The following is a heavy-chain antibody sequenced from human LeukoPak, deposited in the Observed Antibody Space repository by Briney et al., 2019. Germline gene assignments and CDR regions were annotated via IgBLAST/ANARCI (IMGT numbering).Heavy chain of an antibody. CDR3: AREGGSGWYSGWFDP. V-gene: IGHV3-74*03. CDR1: GFTFSSYW. D-gene: IGHD6-19*01. CDR2: INSDGSST. Sequence: GGSLRLSCVASGFTFSSYWMHWVRQAPGKGLVWVSRINSDGSSTKCADSVKGRFTISRDNAKNTLYLQMNSLRAEDTALYYCAREGGSGWYSGWFDPWGQGTLVTVSS. J-gene: IGHJ5*02.